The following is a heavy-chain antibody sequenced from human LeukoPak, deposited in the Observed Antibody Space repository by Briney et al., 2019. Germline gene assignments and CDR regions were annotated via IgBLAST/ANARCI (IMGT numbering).Heavy chain of an antibody. J-gene: IGHJ6*04. CDR2: IYSDGST. D-gene: IGHD2-15*01. Sequence: PGGSLRLFCAASRFTVSSNYMSWVRQAPGKGLEGVSIIYSDGSTYYADSVKGRFSISRDNSKNTLFLQMNSLRGEDTAVYYCARDLGRLDVWGKGTTVTISS. CDR1: RFTVSSNY. CDR3: ARDLGRLDV. V-gene: IGHV3-53*01.